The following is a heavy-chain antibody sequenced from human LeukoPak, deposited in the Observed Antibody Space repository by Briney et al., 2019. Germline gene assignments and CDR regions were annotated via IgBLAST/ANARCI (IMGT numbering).Heavy chain of an antibody. CDR3: ARRYCSGGSCRWD. D-gene: IGHD2-15*01. CDR1: GGSISSSSYY. CDR2: IYYSGST. V-gene: IGHV4-39*01. Sequence: SETLSLTCTVSGGSISSSSYYWGWLRQPPGKGLEWIGSIYYSGSTYYNPSLKSRVTISVDTSKNQFSLKLSSVTAADTAVYYCARRYCSGGSCRWDWGQGTLVTVSS. J-gene: IGHJ4*02.